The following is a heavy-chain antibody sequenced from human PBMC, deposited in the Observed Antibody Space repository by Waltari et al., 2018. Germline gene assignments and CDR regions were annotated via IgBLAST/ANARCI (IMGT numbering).Heavy chain of an antibody. D-gene: IGHD2-21*02. J-gene: IGHJ5*02. CDR1: GFSFSRSW. Sequence: EVLLVESGGDLVQPGGSLRLSCAASGFSFSRSWMTWVRQTPGKGLEWVGNIQQNGSEKWYADSVKGRFTISRDNAMNLVYLQMNSLRVEDTAVYYCARDLVATPPWGQGTLVTVSS. CDR3: ARDLVATPP. CDR2: IQQNGSEK. V-gene: IGHV3-7*01.